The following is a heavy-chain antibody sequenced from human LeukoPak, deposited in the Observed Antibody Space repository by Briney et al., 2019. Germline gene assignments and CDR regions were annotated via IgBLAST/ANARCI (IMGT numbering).Heavy chain of an antibody. CDR3: ARGHTGIAAAAAPYGMDV. CDR1: GGSISSGDYY. J-gene: IGHJ6*04. V-gene: IGHV4-30-4*01. Sequence: SETLSLTCTVSGGSISSGDYYWSWIRQPPGKGLEWIGYIYYSGSTYYNPSLKSRVTISVDTSKNQFSLKLSSAPAAHTAVYYCARGHTGIAAAAAPYGMDVGGKGTPVTVSS. CDR2: IYYSGST. D-gene: IGHD6-13*01.